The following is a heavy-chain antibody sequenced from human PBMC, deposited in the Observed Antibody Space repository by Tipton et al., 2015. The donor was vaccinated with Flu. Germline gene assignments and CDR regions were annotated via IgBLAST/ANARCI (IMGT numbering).Heavy chain of an antibody. CDR1: GFTFSDYY. D-gene: IGHD4-11*01. CDR2: IHRSGNT. J-gene: IGHJ5*02. V-gene: IGHV4-38-2*01. CDR3: ARRDYSNYVSGPKNWFDP. Sequence: LRLSCAASGFTFSDYYMSWIRQLPGKGLEWVGNIHRSGNTYHNPSLKSRVTLSVDSSKNQFSLRLTSVTAADTAVYYCARRDYSNYVSGPKNWFDPWGRGTLVTVSS.